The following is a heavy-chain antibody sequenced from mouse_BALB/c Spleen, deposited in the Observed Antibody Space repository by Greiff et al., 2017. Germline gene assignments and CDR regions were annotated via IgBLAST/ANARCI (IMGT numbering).Heavy chain of an antibody. CDR2: IHTSDSYT. V-gene: IGHV1-69*01. D-gene: IGHD1-1*01. CDR3: AGSCGSGYFDY. Sequence: QVQLQQPGAELVMPGASVKLSCKASGYTFTGYWMHWVKQRPGQGLEWIGAIHTSDSYTSYNQKFKGKATLTVDESSSTAYMQLSSRTSEDSAVYYCAGSCGSGYFDYWGQGTTVTVSA. J-gene: IGHJ2*01. CDR1: GYTFTGYW.